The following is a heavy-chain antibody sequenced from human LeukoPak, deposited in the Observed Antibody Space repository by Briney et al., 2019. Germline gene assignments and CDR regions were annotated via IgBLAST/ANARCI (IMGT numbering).Heavy chain of an antibody. V-gene: IGHV4-39*01. J-gene: IGHJ4*02. CDR1: GGSISSGPYY. CDR3: ARRVGGLLPDRFDY. Sequence: SETLSLTCTVSGGSISSGPYYWDWIRQPPGKGLEWIGSIYYSGLTYYNPSLKTRATISVDTSKSRFSLNLTSVTAADPAVYYCARRVGGLLPDRFDYWGQGTLVTVSS. CDR2: IYYSGLT. D-gene: IGHD1-26*01.